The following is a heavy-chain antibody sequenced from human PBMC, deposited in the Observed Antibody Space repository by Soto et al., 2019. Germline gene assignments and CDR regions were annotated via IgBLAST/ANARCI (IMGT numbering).Heavy chain of an antibody. D-gene: IGHD2-2*01. CDR2: IYSGGST. Sequence: GGSLRLSCAASGFTVSSNYMSWVRQAPGKGLEWVSVIYSGGSTYYADSVKGRFTISRDNSKNTLYLQMNSLRAEDTAVYYCARDRGYCSSTSCSSDAFDIWGKGTMVT. J-gene: IGHJ3*02. CDR3: ARDRGYCSSTSCSSDAFDI. V-gene: IGHV3-53*01. CDR1: GFTVSSNY.